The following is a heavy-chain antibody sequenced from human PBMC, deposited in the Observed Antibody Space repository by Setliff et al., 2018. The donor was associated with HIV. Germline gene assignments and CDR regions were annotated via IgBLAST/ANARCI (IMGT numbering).Heavy chain of an antibody. Sequence: ASVKVSCKASGYTFTSYYVHFVRQAPGQGPEWMGIINPNGGSTNYAQKFEGRVAMTADTSKNQFSLKLSSVTAADTAVYYCARLLNYYGNWFDPWGQGTLVTVSS. CDR3: ARLLNYYGNWFDP. V-gene: IGHV1-46*01. CDR2: INPNGGST. J-gene: IGHJ5*02. D-gene: IGHD3-10*01. CDR1: GYTFTSYY.